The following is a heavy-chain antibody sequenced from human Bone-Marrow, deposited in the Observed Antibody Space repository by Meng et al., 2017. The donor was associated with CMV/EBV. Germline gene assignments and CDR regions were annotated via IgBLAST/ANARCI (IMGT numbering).Heavy chain of an antibody. Sequence: SETLSLTCAVYGGSFSGYYWSWIRQPPGKGQEWIGEINHSGSTNYNPSIKSRVPISVDTSKNQFSLKLSSVTAADTAVYYCARGWPTPYWGQGTLVTVSS. CDR3: ARGWPTPY. V-gene: IGHV4-34*01. CDR2: INHSGST. CDR1: GGSFSGYY. J-gene: IGHJ4*02.